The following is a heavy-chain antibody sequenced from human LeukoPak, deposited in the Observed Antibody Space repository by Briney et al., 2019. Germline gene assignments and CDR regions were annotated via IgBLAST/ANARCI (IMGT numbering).Heavy chain of an antibody. CDR1: GFTFSSYA. CDR3: AKSHIAVAGILADAFDI. Sequence: PGRSLRLSCAASGFTFSSYAMHWVRQAPGKGLEWVAVISYDGSNKYYADSVKGRFTISRDNSKNTLYLQMNSLRAEDTAVYYCAKSHIAVAGILADAFDIWGQGTMVTVSS. V-gene: IGHV3-30*04. CDR2: ISYDGSNK. J-gene: IGHJ3*02. D-gene: IGHD6-19*01.